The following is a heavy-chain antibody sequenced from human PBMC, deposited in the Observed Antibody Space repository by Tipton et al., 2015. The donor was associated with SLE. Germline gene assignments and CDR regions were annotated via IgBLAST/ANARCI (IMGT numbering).Heavy chain of an antibody. D-gene: IGHD4-17*01. J-gene: IGHJ4*02. Sequence: TLSLTCSVSGGSINSDHWNWIRQSPGKGLEWIGYIFYTGDANWDTTYNPSLNNRVTISVDTSKNQFSLKLSSVTAADTAVYYCARESDYGDDEGTFDYWGQGTLVTVSS. CDR3: ARESDYGDDEGTFDY. CDR2: IFYTGDA. CDR1: GGSINSDH. V-gene: IGHV4-59*01.